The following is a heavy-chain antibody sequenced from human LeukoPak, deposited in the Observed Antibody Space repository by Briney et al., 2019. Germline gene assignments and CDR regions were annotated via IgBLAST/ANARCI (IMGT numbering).Heavy chain of an antibody. CDR2: IYTSGNT. V-gene: IGHV4-4*07. D-gene: IGHD4-17*01. Sequence: SETLSLTCTVSGDSISSYYWSWIRQPAGKGLEWIGRIYTSGNTKYNPSLKSRVTMSLDRSKNQFSLKLNSVTAADTAVYYCAREDYGDYGAWYFDLWGRGTLVTVSS. J-gene: IGHJ2*01. CDR3: AREDYGDYGAWYFDL. CDR1: GDSISSYY.